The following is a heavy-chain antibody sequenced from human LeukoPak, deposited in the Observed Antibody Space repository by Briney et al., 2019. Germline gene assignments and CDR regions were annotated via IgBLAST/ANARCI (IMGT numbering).Heavy chain of an antibody. J-gene: IGHJ4*02. V-gene: IGHV3-30*04. Sequence: SGGSLRLSCAASGFTFSSYAMHWVRQAPGKGLEWVAVISYDGSNKYYADSVKGRFTISRDNSKNTLYLHMNSLRAEDTAVYYCAREGLLGDSSGYYSALDYWGQGALVTVSS. D-gene: IGHD3-22*01. CDR1: GFTFSSYA. CDR3: AREGLLGDSSGYYSALDY. CDR2: ISYDGSNK.